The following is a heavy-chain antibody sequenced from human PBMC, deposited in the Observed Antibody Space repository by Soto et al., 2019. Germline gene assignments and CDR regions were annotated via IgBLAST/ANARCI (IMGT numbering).Heavy chain of an antibody. CDR2: IYHSGST. Sequence: SETLSHTCAVSGGSISSSNWWSWVRQPPGKGLEWIGEIYHSGSTNYNPSLKSRVTISVDKSKNQFSLKLSSVTAADTAVYYCASVRGGYYYAMDVWGQGTTVTVSS. V-gene: IGHV4-4*02. CDR1: GGSISSSNW. D-gene: IGHD3-10*02. CDR3: ASVRGGYYYAMDV. J-gene: IGHJ6*02.